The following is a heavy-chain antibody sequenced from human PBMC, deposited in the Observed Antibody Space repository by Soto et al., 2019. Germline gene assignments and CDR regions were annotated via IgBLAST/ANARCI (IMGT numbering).Heavy chain of an antibody. CDR2: ISGSGGSK. Sequence: GGSLRLSCAASGFTFSSYAMSWVRQAPGKGLEWAAAISGSGGSKYYADSVKGRFTISRDKSKNTLYLQMNSLRAEDTAVYYCAKEPCSSTSCYGGGHTYYDGMDVWGQGTTVTVSS. CDR3: AKEPCSSTSCYGGGHTYYDGMDV. V-gene: IGHV3-23*01. D-gene: IGHD2-2*01. J-gene: IGHJ6*02. CDR1: GFTFSSYA.